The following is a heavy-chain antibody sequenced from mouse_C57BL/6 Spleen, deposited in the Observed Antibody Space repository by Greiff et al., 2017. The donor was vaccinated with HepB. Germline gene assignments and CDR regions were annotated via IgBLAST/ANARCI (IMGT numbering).Heavy chain of an antibody. Sequence: QVQLKEPGAELVKPGASVKMSCKASGYTFTSYWITWVKQRPGQGLEWIGDIYPGSGSTNYNEKFKSKATLTVDTSSSTAYMQLSSLTSEDSAVYYCARRGSAYWGQGTLVTVSA. V-gene: IGHV1-55*01. CDR1: GYTFTSYW. CDR3: ARRGSAY. J-gene: IGHJ3*01. CDR2: IYPGSGST.